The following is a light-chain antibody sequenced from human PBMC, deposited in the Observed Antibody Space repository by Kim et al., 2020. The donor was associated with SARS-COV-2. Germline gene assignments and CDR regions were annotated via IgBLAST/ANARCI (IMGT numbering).Light chain of an antibody. J-gene: IGKJ5*01. V-gene: IGKV3-20*01. CDR3: QQYGSSPLIT. Sequence: PVPIATLSFKSSHTLSKSHLAWYQQKPGQAPTLLIYGASSRSTGIPDRFRGSGSGTDFTLTISRLEPEDFAVYYCQQYGSSPLITFGQGTRLEIK. CDR1: HTLSKSH. CDR2: GAS.